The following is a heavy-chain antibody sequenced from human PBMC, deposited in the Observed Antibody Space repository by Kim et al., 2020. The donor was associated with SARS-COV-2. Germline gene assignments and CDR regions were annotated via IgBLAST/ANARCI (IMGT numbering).Heavy chain of an antibody. D-gene: IGHD3-22*01. CDR3: ARVPLSYYDSSGYLEWLDY. CDR1: GYTFTGYY. Sequence: ASVKVSCKAAGYTFTGYYMHWVRQAPGQGLEWMGWINPNSGGTNYAQKFQGRVTMTRDTSISTAYLELSRLRSDDTAVYYCARVPLSYYDSSGYLEWLDYWGQGTLVTVSS. J-gene: IGHJ4*02. V-gene: IGHV1-2*02. CDR2: INPNSGGT.